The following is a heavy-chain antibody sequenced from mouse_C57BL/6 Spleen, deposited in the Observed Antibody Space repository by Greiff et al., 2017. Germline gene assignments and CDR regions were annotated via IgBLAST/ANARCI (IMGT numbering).Heavy chain of an antibody. V-gene: IGHV5-17*01. Sequence: DVKLVESGGGLVKPGGSLKLSCAASGFTFSDYGMHWVRQAPEKGLEWVAYISSGSSTIYYADTVKGRFTISRDNAKNTLFLQMTSLRSEDTAMYYCARHGYSSWCAYWGQGTLVTVSA. CDR3: ARHGYSSWCAY. CDR1: GFTFSDYG. J-gene: IGHJ3*01. D-gene: IGHD2-3*01. CDR2: ISSGSSTI.